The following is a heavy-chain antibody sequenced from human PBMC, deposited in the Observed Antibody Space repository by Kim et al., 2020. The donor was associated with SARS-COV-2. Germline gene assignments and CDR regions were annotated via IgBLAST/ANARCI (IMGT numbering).Heavy chain of an antibody. CDR2: INHSGST. CDR1: GGSFSGYY. D-gene: IGHD3-3*01. CDR3: ARGNFGVVSSFDY. J-gene: IGHJ4*02. Sequence: SETLSLTCAVYGGSFSGYYWSWIRQPPGKGLEWIGEINHSGSTNYNPSLKSRVTISVDTSKNQFSLKLSSVTAADTAVYYCARGNFGVVSSFDYWGQGTL. V-gene: IGHV4-34*01.